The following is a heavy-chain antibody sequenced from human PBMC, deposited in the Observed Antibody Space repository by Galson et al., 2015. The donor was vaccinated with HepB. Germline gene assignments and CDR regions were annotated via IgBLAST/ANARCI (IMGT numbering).Heavy chain of an antibody. CDR3: GRGGYGGYALDY. CDR1: GYTFTSYS. V-gene: IGHV1-18*04. D-gene: IGHD5-12*01. J-gene: IGHJ4*02. CDR2: ISAYNGHT. Sequence: SVKVSCKASGYTFTSYSISWGRQAPGQGPEWMAWISAYNGHTNYAQKFQGRVTVTTDTSTSTVYMELRSLRADDTAVYYCGRGGYGGYALDYWGQGTLVTVSS.